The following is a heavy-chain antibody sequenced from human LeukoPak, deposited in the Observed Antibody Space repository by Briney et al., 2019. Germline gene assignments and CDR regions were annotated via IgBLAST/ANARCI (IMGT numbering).Heavy chain of an antibody. J-gene: IGHJ3*02. CDR1: GFTFSSYS. V-gene: IGHV3-53*01. CDR2: IYSDGST. D-gene: IGHD3-10*01. Sequence: PGGSPRLSCAASGFTFSSYSMNWVRQAPGKGLEWVSVIYSDGSTSYADSVKGRFTISRDNSKNTLYLQMNSLRAEDTAVYYCARGRGGYAFDIWGQGTMVTVSS. CDR3: ARGRGGYAFDI.